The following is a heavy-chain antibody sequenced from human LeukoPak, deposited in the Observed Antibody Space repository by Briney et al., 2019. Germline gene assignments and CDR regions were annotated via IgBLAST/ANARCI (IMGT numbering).Heavy chain of an antibody. CDR3: GDATSDY. J-gene: IGHJ4*02. D-gene: IGHD1-26*01. CDR2: ISSTSDYT. V-gene: IGHV3-21*01. Sequence: GGSLRLSCAASGFTFSSYNMNWVRQAPGKGLEWVSSISSTSDYTYYADSVKGRFTISRDNAKNSLFLQMNSLRAEDAAVYYCGDATSDYWGQGTLVTVSS. CDR1: GFTFSSYN.